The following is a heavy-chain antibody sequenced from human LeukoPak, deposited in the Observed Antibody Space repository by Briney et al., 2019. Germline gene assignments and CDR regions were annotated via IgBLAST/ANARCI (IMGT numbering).Heavy chain of an antibody. D-gene: IGHD3-10*01. CDR2: INQGGSEK. J-gene: IGHJ4*02. V-gene: IGHV3-7*01. Sequence: GVSLRLSCAASGFTFSGYWMSWVRQAPGKGLEWVANINQGGSEKNYVDSVKGRLTISRDNAKNSLYLQMNSLRAEDKAVYFCARDSLGSGSYYDYWGQGTLVTVSS. CDR1: GFTFSGYW. CDR3: ARDSLGSGSYYDY.